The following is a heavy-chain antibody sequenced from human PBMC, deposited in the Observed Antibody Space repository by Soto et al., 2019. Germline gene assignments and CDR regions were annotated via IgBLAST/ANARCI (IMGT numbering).Heavy chain of an antibody. Sequence: QVQLQQWGAGLLKPAETLSLTCGVYGGSFSGYYWSWIRQPPGKWLEWIGEINHSGFTNYNPSLKSRVTMSVDTSKNQFSLEMSSVTDADTAVYYCARFPFDRSSWTNPRYFDYWGQGTLVTVSS. J-gene: IGHJ4*02. V-gene: IGHV4-34*01. CDR1: GGSFSGYY. CDR2: INHSGFT. D-gene: IGHD6-13*01. CDR3: ARFPFDRSSWTNPRYFDY.